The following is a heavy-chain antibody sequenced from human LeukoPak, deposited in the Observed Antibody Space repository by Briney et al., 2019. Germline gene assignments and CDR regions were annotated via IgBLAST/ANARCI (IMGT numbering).Heavy chain of an antibody. CDR2: INHSGST. J-gene: IGHJ4*02. V-gene: IGHV4-34*01. D-gene: IGHD3-10*01. CDR1: GGSFSGYY. Sequence: SETLSLTCAVDGGSFSGYYWGWIRQPPGKGLGWIGEINHSGSTNYNPSLKSRVTISVDTSKNQFSLKLSSVTAADTAVYYCARQCRVRGVMRVARNHYFDYWGQGTLVTVSS. CDR3: ARQCRVRGVMRVARNHYFDY.